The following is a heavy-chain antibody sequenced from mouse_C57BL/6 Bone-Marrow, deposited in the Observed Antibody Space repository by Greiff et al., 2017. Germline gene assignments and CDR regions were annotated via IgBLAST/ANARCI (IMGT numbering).Heavy chain of an antibody. CDR1: GFNIKDDY. Sequence: VQLQQSGAELVRPGASVKLSCTASGFNIKDDYMHWVKQRPEQGLEWIGWIDPENGDTEYASKFQGKATLTADTSSNTAYLQLSSLTSEDSAVYCSTALGYYWYFDVWGTGTTVTVSS. D-gene: IGHD2-2*01. J-gene: IGHJ1*03. CDR3: TALGYYWYFDV. CDR2: IDPENGDT. V-gene: IGHV14-4*01.